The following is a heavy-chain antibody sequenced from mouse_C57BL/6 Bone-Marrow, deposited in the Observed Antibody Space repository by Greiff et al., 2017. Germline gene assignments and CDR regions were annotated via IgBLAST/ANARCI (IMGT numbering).Heavy chain of an antibody. V-gene: IGHV1-64*01. J-gene: IGHJ2*01. CDR3: ARDYYGLFDY. Sequence: QVQLQQPGAELVKPGASVKLSCKASGYTFTSYWMHWVQQRPGQGLEWIGMIHPNSGSTNYNEKFKSKATLTVDKSSSTAYMQLSSQTAEDSAVYYCARDYYGLFDYWGQGTTLTVSS. CDR1: GYTFTSYW. D-gene: IGHD1-2*01. CDR2: IHPNSGST.